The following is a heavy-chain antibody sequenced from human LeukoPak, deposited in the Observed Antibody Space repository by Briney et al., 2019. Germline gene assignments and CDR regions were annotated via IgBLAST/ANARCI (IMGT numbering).Heavy chain of an antibody. CDR3: AKDLRWSAADTVFDY. Sequence: PGGSLRLSCAASGFTFSNYWMHWVRQVPGKGLVWVSRINDDGSATFYADSVKGRFTISRDNAKNTLFLQINSLRAEDTAVYYCAKDLRWSAADTVFDYWGQGTLVTVSS. V-gene: IGHV3-74*01. J-gene: IGHJ4*02. CDR1: GFTFSNYW. CDR2: INDDGSAT. D-gene: IGHD6-13*01.